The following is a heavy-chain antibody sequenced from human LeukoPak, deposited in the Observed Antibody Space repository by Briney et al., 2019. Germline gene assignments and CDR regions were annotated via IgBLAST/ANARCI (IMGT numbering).Heavy chain of an antibody. Sequence: GEALRLSCAASGFTFRSHRMNWVRQAPGRGLEWVSSISRSSSYIYYADSVKGRFTISRDNAKNSLYLQMNTLRAEDTAVYYCARDVPSSGWYPDYYGMDVWGQGTTVTVSS. V-gene: IGHV3-21*01. CDR1: GFTFRSHR. CDR3: ARDVPSSGWYPDYYGMDV. J-gene: IGHJ6*02. D-gene: IGHD6-19*01. CDR2: ISRSSSYI.